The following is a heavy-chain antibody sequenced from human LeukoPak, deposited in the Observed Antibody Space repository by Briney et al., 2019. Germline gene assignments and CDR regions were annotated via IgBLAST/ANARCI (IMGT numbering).Heavy chain of an antibody. CDR3: ARGSVYFDS. J-gene: IGHJ4*02. V-gene: IGHV4-34*01. CDR2: INHSGST. CDR1: GGSFSGYY. Sequence: KPSETLSLTCAVYGGSFSGYYWSWIRQPPGKGLEWIGEINHSGSTNYNPSLKSRVSISVDMSKNQFSLKVSSVTAADTAEYYCARGSVYFDSWGQGTLVTVSS.